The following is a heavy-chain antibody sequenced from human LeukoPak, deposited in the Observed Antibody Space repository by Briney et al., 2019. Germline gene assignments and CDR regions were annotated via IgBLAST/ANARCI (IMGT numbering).Heavy chain of an antibody. Sequence: GGSLRLSCAGSGFTFSSYAMSWVRQAPGKGLEWVSVISGSSDTTYYADSVKGRFIISRDNSKNTLYLQMNSLRAEDTAVYYCAKRIGGVNSFDHWGQGTLVTVSS. CDR3: AKRIGGVNSFDH. J-gene: IGHJ4*02. CDR1: GFTFSSYA. V-gene: IGHV3-23*01. CDR2: ISGSSDTT. D-gene: IGHD3-16*01.